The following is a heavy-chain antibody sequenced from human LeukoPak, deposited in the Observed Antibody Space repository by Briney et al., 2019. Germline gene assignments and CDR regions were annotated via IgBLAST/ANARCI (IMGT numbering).Heavy chain of an antibody. CDR1: GGSISSYY. CDR3: ARAPLSSRPFDY. Sequence: PSETLSLTCTVSGGSISSYYWSWLRQPPGKGLEWIGHIYYSGSTNYNPSLKGRVTISVDTSKNQFSLKLSSVTAADTAVYYCARAPLSSRPFDYWGQGTLVTVSS. CDR2: IYYSGST. V-gene: IGHV4-59*01. D-gene: IGHD6-13*01. J-gene: IGHJ4*02.